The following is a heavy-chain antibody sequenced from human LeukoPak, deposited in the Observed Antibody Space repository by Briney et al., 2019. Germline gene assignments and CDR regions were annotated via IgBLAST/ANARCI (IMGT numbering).Heavy chain of an antibody. CDR1: GFTFSSYW. V-gene: IGHV3-7*01. J-gene: IGHJ5*01. D-gene: IGHD4-17*01. CDR3: ASLDAAVTREGLDS. CDR2: INQNGSEK. Sequence: AGGSLRLSCAASGFTFSSYWMSWVRQAPGKGLEWVSNINQNGSEKYYVDSVKGRFTISRDNAKNSLYLQMNSLRAEDTAVSYCASLDAAVTREGLDSWGQGTLVAVSS.